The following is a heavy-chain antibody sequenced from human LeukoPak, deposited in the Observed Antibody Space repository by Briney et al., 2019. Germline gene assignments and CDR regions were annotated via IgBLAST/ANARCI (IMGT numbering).Heavy chain of an antibody. V-gene: IGHV4-59*08. Sequence: SETLSLTCTVSGGSISSYYWSWIRQPPGKGLEWNGYIYYSGSTNYNPSLKSRVTISVDTSKNQFSLKLSSVTAADTAVYYCARGTYHDYGVPLWGRGTLVTVSS. D-gene: IGHD4-17*01. CDR3: ARGTYHDYGVPL. J-gene: IGHJ2*01. CDR1: GGSISSYY. CDR2: IYYSGST.